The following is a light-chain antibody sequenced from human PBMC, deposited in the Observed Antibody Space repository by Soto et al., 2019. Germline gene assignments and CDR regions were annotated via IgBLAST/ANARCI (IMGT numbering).Light chain of an antibody. CDR2: TAS. V-gene: IGKV1-39*01. Sequence: DIPMTQSPSSLSASVGDRVTITCRASQTISIYLNWYQQKPGKAPKLLIYTASTLESGVPSRFSGSGSGTDFTLTISSLQPEDFATYYCQQSYSTPYTFGQGTELEIK. CDR1: QTISIY. J-gene: IGKJ2*01. CDR3: QQSYSTPYT.